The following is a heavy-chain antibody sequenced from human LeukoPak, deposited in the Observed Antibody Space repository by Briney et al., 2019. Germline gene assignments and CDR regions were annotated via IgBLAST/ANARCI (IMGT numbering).Heavy chain of an antibody. CDR1: GGSFSGYY. CDR3: ARTTEGGYTYNYFYYYYMDV. J-gene: IGHJ6*03. Sequence: SETLSLTCAVYGGSFSGYYWSWIRQPPGKGLEWIGEINHSGSTNYNPSLKSRVSISVDTSKNQVSLRLSSVTAADTAVYYCARTTEGGYTYNYFYYYYMDVWGKGTTVTISS. CDR2: INHSGST. D-gene: IGHD5-18*01. V-gene: IGHV4-34*01.